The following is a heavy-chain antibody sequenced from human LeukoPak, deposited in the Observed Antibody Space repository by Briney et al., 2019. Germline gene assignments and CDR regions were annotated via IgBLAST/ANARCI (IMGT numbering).Heavy chain of an antibody. V-gene: IGHV3-7*05. CDR2: INQDGSEK. D-gene: IGHD1-7*01. Sequence: QPGGSLRLSCAVSGFTFSNYWMSWVRQAPGKGLEWVANINQDGSEKYFVDSVKGRFTTSRDNAKSSLYLQMNSLGAEDTAEYYCTRGRSGTTPYWGQGTLVTVSS. J-gene: IGHJ4*02. CDR3: TRGRSGTTPY. CDR1: GFTFSNYW.